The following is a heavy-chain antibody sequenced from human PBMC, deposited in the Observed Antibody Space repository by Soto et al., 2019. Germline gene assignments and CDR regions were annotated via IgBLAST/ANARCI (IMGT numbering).Heavy chain of an antibody. Sequence: PSETLSLTCTVSGGIISDGASHWGWIRQPPGKGLEWIRSMYYGGSTYYNPSLRGRATISVDTAKNQFSLKLTSVTDAETAVYYCVRSHPPEPRYFFDSWGQGMLVTVSS. J-gene: IGHJ4*02. D-gene: IGHD1-1*01. CDR3: VRSHPPEPRYFFDS. V-gene: IGHV4-39*01. CDR1: GGIISDGASH. CDR2: MYYGGST.